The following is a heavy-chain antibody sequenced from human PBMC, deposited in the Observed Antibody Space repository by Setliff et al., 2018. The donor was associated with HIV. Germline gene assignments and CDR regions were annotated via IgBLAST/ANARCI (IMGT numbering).Heavy chain of an antibody. V-gene: IGHV3-7*03. CDR1: GFTFSSYW. Sequence: GGSLRLSCAASGFTFSSYWMSWVRQAPGKGLEWVANIEQDGSEKYYVDSVKGRFTISRDNAKNSLYLQMNSLRAEATAVYYCASSSPGGTPIVDYWGQGTLVTVSS. J-gene: IGHJ4*02. CDR3: ASSSPGGTPIVDY. CDR2: IEQDGSEK. D-gene: IGHD6-6*01.